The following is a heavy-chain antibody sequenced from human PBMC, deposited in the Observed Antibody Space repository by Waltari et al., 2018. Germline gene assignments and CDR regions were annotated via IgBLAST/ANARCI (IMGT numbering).Heavy chain of an antibody. J-gene: IGHJ5*02. CDR2: ISSSSSTI. D-gene: IGHD2-2*01. V-gene: IGHV3-48*04. CDR3: ARVLILEVDCSSTSCHNWFDP. CDR1: GFTFSSYS. Sequence: EVQLVESGGGLVQPGGSLRLSCAASGFTFSSYSMNWVRQAPGKGLEWVSYISSSSSTIYYADSVKGRFTISRDNAKNSLYLQMNSLRAEDTAVYYCARVLILEVDCSSTSCHNWFDPWGQGTLVTVSS.